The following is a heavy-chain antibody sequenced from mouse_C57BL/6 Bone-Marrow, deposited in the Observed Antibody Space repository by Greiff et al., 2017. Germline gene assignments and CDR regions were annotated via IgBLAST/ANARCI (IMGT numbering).Heavy chain of an antibody. CDR1: GYTFTNYW. J-gene: IGHJ2*01. CDR3: AREGYYFDY. V-gene: IGHV1-63*01. CDR2: IYPGGGYT. Sequence: QVQLQQSGAELVRPGTSVKMSCKASGYTFTNYWIGWAKQRPGHGLEWIGAIYPGGGYTNYNEKFKGKATLTADKSSSTAYMQFRSLTSEDSAIYYCAREGYYFDYWGQGTTLTVSS.